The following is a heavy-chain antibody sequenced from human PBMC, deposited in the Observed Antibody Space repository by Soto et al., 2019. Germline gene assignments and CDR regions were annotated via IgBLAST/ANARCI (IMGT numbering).Heavy chain of an antibody. V-gene: IGHV3-74*01. J-gene: IGHJ6*03. D-gene: IGHD3-10*01. CDR1: EFTLSWLS. CDR3: ARGWFGPDV. CDR2: IDKVGTDS. Sequence: EVQLVESGGGLVQPGGSLRLSCAASEFTLSWLSAHWVRQAPGKGLVWVSGIDKVGTDSTYADSVKGRFTSSRDNAKNTVYLQMNSLRVEDTAVYYCARGWFGPDVWGKGTTVTVSS.